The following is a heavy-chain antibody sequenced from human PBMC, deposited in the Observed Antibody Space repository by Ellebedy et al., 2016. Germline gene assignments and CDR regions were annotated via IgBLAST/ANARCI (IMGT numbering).Heavy chain of an antibody. CDR1: RGTFSSYA. CDR3: ARGSSSAPIDY. Sequence: SVKVSXKASRGTFSSYAISWVRQAPGQGLGWMGGIIPIFGTANYAQKFQGRVTITADKSTSTAYMELSSLRSEDTAVYYCARGSSSAPIDYWGQGTLVTVSS. J-gene: IGHJ4*02. CDR2: IIPIFGTA. V-gene: IGHV1-69*06. D-gene: IGHD6-6*01.